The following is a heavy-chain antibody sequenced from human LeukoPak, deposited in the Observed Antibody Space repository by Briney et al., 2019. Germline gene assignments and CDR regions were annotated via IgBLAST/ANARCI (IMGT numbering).Heavy chain of an antibody. D-gene: IGHD1-26*01. CDR2: ISAYNGNT. CDR3: ARDPVYSGRQGAFDI. J-gene: IGHJ3*02. Sequence: VASVKVSCKASGYTFTSYGISWVRQAPGQGLEWMGWISAYNGNTNYAQKLQGRVTMTTDTSTSTAYMELRSLRSDDTAVYYCARDPVYSGRQGAFDIWGQGTMVTVSS. CDR1: GYTFTSYG. V-gene: IGHV1-18*01.